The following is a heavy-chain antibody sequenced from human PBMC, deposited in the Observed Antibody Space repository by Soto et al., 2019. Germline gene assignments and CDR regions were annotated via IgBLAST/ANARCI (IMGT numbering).Heavy chain of an antibody. CDR1: GYTFTGYY. J-gene: IGHJ6*02. V-gene: IGHV1-2*04. CDR3: ARGGITIFGVVTHYYYYGMDV. CDR2: INPNSGGT. Sequence: ASVKVSCKASGYTFTGYYMHWVRQAPGQGLEWMGWINPNSGGTNYAQKFQGWVTMTRDTSISTAYMELSRLRSDDTAVYYCARGGITIFGVVTHYYYYGMDVWGQGTTVTVSS. D-gene: IGHD3-3*01.